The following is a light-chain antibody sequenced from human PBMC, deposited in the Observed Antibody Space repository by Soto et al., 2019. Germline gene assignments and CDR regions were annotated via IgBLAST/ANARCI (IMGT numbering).Light chain of an antibody. CDR3: QQYGSSPLT. J-gene: IGKJ4*01. Sequence: EVVLTQSPGTLSFFPGERATLSCRASQTVTSSYLAWYQQKPGQAPRLLIYGASSRATGIPDRFSGSGSGTDFTLTISRLEPEDFAVYYCQQYGSSPLTFGGGTKVEIK. CDR1: QTVTSSY. CDR2: GAS. V-gene: IGKV3-20*01.